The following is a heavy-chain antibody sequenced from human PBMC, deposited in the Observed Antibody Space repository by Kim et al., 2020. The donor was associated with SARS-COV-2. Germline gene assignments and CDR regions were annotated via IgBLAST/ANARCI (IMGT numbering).Heavy chain of an antibody. D-gene: IGHD1-26*01. CDR1: GGSISSYY. J-gene: IGHJ6*03. CDR2: IYYSGST. V-gene: IGHV4-59*01. CDR3: ARVVGILGHYYYYYYMDV. Sequence: SETLSLTCTVSGGSISSYYWSWIRQPPGKGLEWIGYIYYSGSTNYNPSLKSRVTISVDTSKNQFSLKLSSVTAADTAVYYCARVVGILGHYYYYYYMDVWGKGTTVTVSS.